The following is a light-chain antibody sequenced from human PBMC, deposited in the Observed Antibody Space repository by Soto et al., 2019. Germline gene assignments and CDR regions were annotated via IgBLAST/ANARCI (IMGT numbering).Light chain of an antibody. CDR1: QSVSSD. Sequence: EILMTQSPATLSVSAGERATLSCRASQSVSSDLAWYHQKPGQAPRLLIYGASTRATGIPARFSGSGSGTEFTLTINSLQSEDFEVYYCQQYNNSPRTFGQGTKVDIK. J-gene: IGKJ1*01. V-gene: IGKV3-15*01. CDR3: QQYNNSPRT. CDR2: GAS.